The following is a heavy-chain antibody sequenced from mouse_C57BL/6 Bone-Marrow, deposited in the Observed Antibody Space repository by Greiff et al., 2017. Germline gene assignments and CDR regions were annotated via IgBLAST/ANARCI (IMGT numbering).Heavy chain of an antibody. CDR2: MHPNGGSP. V-gene: IGHV1-64*01. CDR1: GYTFTNYW. D-gene: IGHD2-4*01. CDR3: SRSYDYDDYAGYY. J-gene: IGHJ4*01. Sequence: VKLQQPGAELVKPGASVKLSCKASGYTFTNYWMHWVKQRPGQGLEWIGMMHPNGGSPDYNEKFKSEATLSVDKSSRTAYMELSSLTSEDSAVYYCSRSYDYDDYAGYYWGRGTSVTVSS.